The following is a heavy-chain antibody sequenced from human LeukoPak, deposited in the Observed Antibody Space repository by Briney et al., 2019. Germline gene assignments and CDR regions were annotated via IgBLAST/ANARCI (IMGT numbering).Heavy chain of an antibody. CDR2: ISGYNGDT. V-gene: IGHV1-18*01. J-gene: IGHJ4*02. Sequence: ASVKVSCKASGFMFTKYGISWVRQAPGQGLEWVGWISGYNGDTNYAQKLQGRITMTTDTSTSTAYMELRSLRSDDTAVYYCASSTASYYYDSSGYANWGQGTLVTVSS. D-gene: IGHD3-22*01. CDR3: ASSTASYYYDSSGYAN. CDR1: GFMFTKYG.